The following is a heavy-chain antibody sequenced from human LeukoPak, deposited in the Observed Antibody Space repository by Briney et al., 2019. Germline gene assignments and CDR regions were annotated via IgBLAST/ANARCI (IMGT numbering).Heavy chain of an antibody. D-gene: IGHD5-18*01. CDR2: ISGSGGST. CDR1: GFTFSSYA. CDR3: ARQDTAMVTAAVFDY. V-gene: IGHV3-23*01. J-gene: IGHJ4*02. Sequence: GGSLRLSCAASGFTFSSYAMSWVRQAPGKGLDSFSIISGSGGSTHYADSVKGRFTISRDNSKNTLYLQMNSLRAEDTAVYYCARQDTAMVTAAVFDYWGQGTLVTVSS.